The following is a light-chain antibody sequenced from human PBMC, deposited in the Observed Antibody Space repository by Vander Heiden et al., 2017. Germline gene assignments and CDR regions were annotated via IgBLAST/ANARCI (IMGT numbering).Light chain of an antibody. CDR3: QQDDSIPYT. Sequence: IVMTQSPDSLAVSLGERATIKCKSSQSVLHSSNNKNYLAWYQQKPGQPPKLLIYWASTRESGVPDRCSGSGSGTDFTLTISSLQAEDVAVYYCQQDDSIPYTFGQGTKLEIK. J-gene: IGKJ2*01. CDR2: WAS. V-gene: IGKV4-1*01. CDR1: QSVLHSSNNKNY.